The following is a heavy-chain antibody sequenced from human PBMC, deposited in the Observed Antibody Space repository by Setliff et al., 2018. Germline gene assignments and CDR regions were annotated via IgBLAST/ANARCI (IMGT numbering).Heavy chain of an antibody. J-gene: IGHJ3*01. Sequence: SETLSLTCSVSGASVSNVNYYWGWIRQPPGKGLEWVASIYYSGKTYSNPSFKSRVTMSLDKSKNQFSLKLASVTAADTALYYCARIGHFDFWRGFGVGAFDLWGHGSVGTV. CDR3: ARIGHFDFWRGFGVGAFDL. D-gene: IGHD3-3*01. CDR1: GASVSNVNYY. V-gene: IGHV4-39*01. CDR2: IYYSGKT.